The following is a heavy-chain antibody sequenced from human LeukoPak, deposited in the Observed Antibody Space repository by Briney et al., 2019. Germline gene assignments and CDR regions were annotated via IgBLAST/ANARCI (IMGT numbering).Heavy chain of an antibody. D-gene: IGHD6-19*01. CDR1: GGSIGSYY. CDR3: ASSSGWSSFDY. Sequence: SETLSLTCTVSGGSIGSYYWSWIRQPPGKGLEWIGYIYYSGSTNYNPSLKSRVTISVDTSKNQFSLKLSSVTAADTAVYYCASSSGWSSFDYWGQGTLVTVSS. V-gene: IGHV4-59*01. J-gene: IGHJ4*02. CDR2: IYYSGST.